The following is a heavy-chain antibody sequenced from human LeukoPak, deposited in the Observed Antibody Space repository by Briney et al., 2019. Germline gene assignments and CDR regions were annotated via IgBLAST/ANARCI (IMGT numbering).Heavy chain of an antibody. CDR1: GFSLSTSGVG. D-gene: IGHD6-19*01. CDR3: AHRLVAGRTKWYYFDY. CDR2: IYWDDDK. J-gene: IGHJ4*02. Sequence: SGPTLVNPTQTLTLTCNFSGFSLSTSGVGVGWIRQPPGKAPEWLALIYWDDDKRYSPSLKSRLTITKDTSKNQVVLTMTNMDPVDTATYYCAHRLVAGRTKWYYFDYWGQGTLVTVSS. V-gene: IGHV2-5*02.